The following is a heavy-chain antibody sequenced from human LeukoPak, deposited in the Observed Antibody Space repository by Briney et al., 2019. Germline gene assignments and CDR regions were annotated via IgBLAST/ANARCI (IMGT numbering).Heavy chain of an antibody. CDR2: MNPNTGNT. Sequence: ASVKVSCKASRYTITSYDINWVRQATGQGLEWMGWMNPNTGNTGYAQKFQGRITFTRDISINTAYMELSSLRSDDTAVYYCARGGSPSSIIQQDAYFDYWGQGTLVTVSS. V-gene: IGHV1-8*03. CDR1: RYTITSYD. CDR3: ARGGSPSSIIQQDAYFDY. D-gene: IGHD3-3*01. J-gene: IGHJ4*02.